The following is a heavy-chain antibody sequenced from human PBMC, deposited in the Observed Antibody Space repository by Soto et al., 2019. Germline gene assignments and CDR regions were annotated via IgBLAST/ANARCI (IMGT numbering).Heavy chain of an antibody. V-gene: IGHV1-69*13. D-gene: IGHD3-10*01. Sequence: ASVKVSCKASGGTFSSYAISWVRQAPGQGLEWMGGIIPIFGTANYAQKFQGRVTITADESTSTAYMELSSLRSEDTAVYYCAREGVVGEFLSGWFDPWGQGTLVTVSS. CDR1: GGTFSSYA. CDR3: AREGVVGEFLSGWFDP. J-gene: IGHJ5*02. CDR2: IIPIFGTA.